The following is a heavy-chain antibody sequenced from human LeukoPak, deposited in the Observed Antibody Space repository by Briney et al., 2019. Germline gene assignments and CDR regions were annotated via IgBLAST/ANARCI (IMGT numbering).Heavy chain of an antibody. D-gene: IGHD6-13*01. CDR1: GDSISSGDYY. CDR2: ISSSGST. CDR3: ARGLGILRF. V-gene: IGHV4-61*02. Sequence: SQTLSLTCTVSGDSISSGDYYWSWIRQPAGKGLEWIGRISSSGSTNYNPSLKSRVTFSVDTSKNQFSLKLSSVTAADTAVYYCARGLGILRFWGQGTLVTVSS. J-gene: IGHJ4*02.